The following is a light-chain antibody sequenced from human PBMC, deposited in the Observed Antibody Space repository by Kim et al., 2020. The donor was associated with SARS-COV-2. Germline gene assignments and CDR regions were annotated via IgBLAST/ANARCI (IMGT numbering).Light chain of an antibody. Sequence: ASVGDRVSITCQASQDIRNYLNWYQQKPGKAPKLLIYGTSNLQTGVPSRFSGSVSGKDFSFTISSLQPEDVATYFCQQYENLPLTFGGGTKVDIK. CDR2: GTS. V-gene: IGKV1-33*01. CDR1: QDIRNY. J-gene: IGKJ4*01. CDR3: QQYENLPLT.